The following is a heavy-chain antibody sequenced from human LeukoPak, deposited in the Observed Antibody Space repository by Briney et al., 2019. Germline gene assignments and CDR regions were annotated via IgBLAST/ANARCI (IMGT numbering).Heavy chain of an antibody. D-gene: IGHD5-12*01. J-gene: IGHJ1*01. V-gene: IGHV1-2*02. CDR1: GYSFVGYY. CDR3: AREYSASEH. Sequence: GAAVKLSCKASGYSFVGYYLHWVRQAPGQGLEWMSWIDPYTGNTHYAQKFQGRLTVTRDTSISTTYMELSWLTSDDTAMYYCAREYSASEHWGQGTLVTVSS. CDR2: IDPYTGNT.